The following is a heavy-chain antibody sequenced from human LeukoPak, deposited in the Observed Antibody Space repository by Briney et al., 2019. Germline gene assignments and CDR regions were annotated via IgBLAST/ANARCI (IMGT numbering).Heavy chain of an antibody. V-gene: IGHV4-59*01. D-gene: IGHD6-19*01. CDR2: IYYSGST. Sequence: SETLSLTCTVSGGSISSYYWSWIRQPPGKGLEWIGYIYYSGSTNYNPSLKSRVTISVDTSKNQFSLKLSSVTAADTAVYYCATLAVAGTTDYWGQGTLVTVSS. CDR1: GGSISSYY. J-gene: IGHJ4*02. CDR3: ATLAVAGTTDY.